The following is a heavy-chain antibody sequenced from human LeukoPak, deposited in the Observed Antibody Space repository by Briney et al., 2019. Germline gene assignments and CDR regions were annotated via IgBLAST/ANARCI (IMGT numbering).Heavy chain of an antibody. Sequence: GGSLRLSCAASGFIVSSNYMSWVRQAPGKGLEWVPVIYNGGNTYYADSVKGRFTISRDNSKNTLYLQMNSLRAEDTAVYYCARGLYSSGWADFDYWGQGTLVTVSS. CDR1: GFIVSSNY. D-gene: IGHD6-19*01. CDR3: ARGLYSSGWADFDY. V-gene: IGHV3-53*01. J-gene: IGHJ4*02. CDR2: IYNGGNT.